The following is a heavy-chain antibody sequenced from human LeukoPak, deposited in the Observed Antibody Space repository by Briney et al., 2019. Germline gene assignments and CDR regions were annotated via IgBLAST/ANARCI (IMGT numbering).Heavy chain of an antibody. V-gene: IGHV4-61*01. D-gene: IGHD3-16*02. J-gene: IGHJ4*02. CDR2: GHYSGST. CDR3: AREGGSYRPLDY. Sequence: SETLSLTCTVSGGSVGRTSYYWSWIRQPPGKGLEWIGYGHYSGSTVYNPSLKSRVTISVDTSKNQFSLKLTSVTAADTAVYYCAREGGSYRPLDYSGQGTLVTVSS. CDR1: GGSVGRTSYY.